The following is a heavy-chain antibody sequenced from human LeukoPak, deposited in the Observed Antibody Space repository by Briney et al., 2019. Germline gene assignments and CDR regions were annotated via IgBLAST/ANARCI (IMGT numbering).Heavy chain of an antibody. J-gene: IGHJ3*02. CDR1: GGSISAYY. V-gene: IGHV4-4*07. CDR2: IDTDGRT. Sequence: PSETLSLTCTVSGGSISAYYWSWVRQSAGKGLEWIGRIDTDGRTSYNPSLQSRVTISVDTSKNQFSLKLSSVTAADTAVYYCAGTLDYGGSGGAFDIWGQGTMVTVSS. CDR3: AGTLDYGGSGGAFDI. D-gene: IGHD4-23*01.